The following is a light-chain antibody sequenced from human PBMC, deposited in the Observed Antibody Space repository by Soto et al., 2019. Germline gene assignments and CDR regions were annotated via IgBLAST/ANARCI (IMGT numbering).Light chain of an antibody. CDR1: VLAKKY. Sequence: SYELTQPSSVSVSPGQTARITCSGDVLAKKYARWFQQKPGQAPVLVIYKDSERPSGIPERFSGSGSGTTVTLTISGAQVEDEADYYCYSAADNNLGVFGTGTKVTVL. CDR3: YSAADNNLGV. V-gene: IGLV3-27*01. J-gene: IGLJ1*01. CDR2: KDS.